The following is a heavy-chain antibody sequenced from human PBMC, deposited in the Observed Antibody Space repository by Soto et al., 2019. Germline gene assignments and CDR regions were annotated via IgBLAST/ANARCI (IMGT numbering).Heavy chain of an antibody. D-gene: IGHD3-22*01. CDR2: IYYSGST. CDR1: GGSISSYY. Sequence: SETLSLTCTVSGGSISSYYWSWIRQPPGKGLEWIGYIYYSGSTNYNPSLKSRVTISVDTSKNQFSLKLSSVTAADTAVYYCARGPYYYDSSGYYLDYWGQGTLVTVSS. V-gene: IGHV4-59*01. J-gene: IGHJ4*02. CDR3: ARGPYYYDSSGYYLDY.